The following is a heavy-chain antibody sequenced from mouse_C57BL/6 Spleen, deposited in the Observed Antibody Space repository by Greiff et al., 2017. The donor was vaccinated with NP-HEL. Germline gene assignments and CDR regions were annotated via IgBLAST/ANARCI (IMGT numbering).Heavy chain of an antibody. J-gene: IGHJ3*01. CDR2: ISYSGST. Sequence: DVKLQESGPGMVKPSQSLSLTCTVTGYSITSGYDWHWIRHFPGNKLEWMGYISYSGSTNYNPSLKSRISITHDTSKNHFFLKLNSVTTEDTATYYCAREDYGSSGWFAYWGQGTLVTVSA. CDR1: GYSITSGYD. V-gene: IGHV3-1*01. CDR3: AREDYGSSGWFAY. D-gene: IGHD1-1*01.